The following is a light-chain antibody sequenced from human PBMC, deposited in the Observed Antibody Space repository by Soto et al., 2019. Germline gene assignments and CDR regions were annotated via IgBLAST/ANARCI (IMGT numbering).Light chain of an antibody. J-gene: IGLJ2*01. V-gene: IGLV2-14*01. CDR1: SSDVGGYPY. CDR2: EVS. Sequence: QSALTQSASVSGSPGQSVTISCTGTSSDVGGYPYVSWYQQNPGKAPKVVIYEVSNRPSGVSNRFSGSKSGNTASLTISGLQAEDEADYYCSSYTSINTVIFGGGTKLTV. CDR3: SSYTSINTVI.